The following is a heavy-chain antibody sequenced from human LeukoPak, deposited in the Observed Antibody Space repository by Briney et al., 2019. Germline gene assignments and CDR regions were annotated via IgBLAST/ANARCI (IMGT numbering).Heavy chain of an antibody. V-gene: IGHV3-23*01. CDR3: AKSGYNRFDY. D-gene: IGHD5-24*01. CDR2: ISGSGGST. Sequence: PGGSLRLSCAAYGLTFSNYALTWVRQAPGKGLEWVSGISGSGGSTYYADSVKRRFTISRDNSKNTLYLQMNSLRAEDTAVYYCAKSGYNRFDYWGQGTLVTVSS. J-gene: IGHJ4*02. CDR1: GLTFSNYA.